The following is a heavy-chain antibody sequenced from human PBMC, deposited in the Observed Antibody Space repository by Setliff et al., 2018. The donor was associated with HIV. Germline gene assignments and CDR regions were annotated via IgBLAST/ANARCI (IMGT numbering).Heavy chain of an antibody. CDR1: GYTFTSYA. J-gene: IGHJ6*02. D-gene: IGHD3-10*01. CDR2: INAGNGNT. Sequence: ASVKVSCKASGYTFTSYAIHWMRQAPGQRLEWMGWINAGNGNTQFSQEFQGRVTITRDTSASTAYMELSSLRSEDTAVYYCARKVGVTTYYYSSGSIKGALDVWGQGTKVTVSS. V-gene: IGHV1-3*03. CDR3: ARKVGVTTYYYSSGSIKGALDV.